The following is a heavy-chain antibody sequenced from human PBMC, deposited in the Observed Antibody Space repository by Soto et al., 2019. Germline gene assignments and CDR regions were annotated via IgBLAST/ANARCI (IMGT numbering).Heavy chain of an antibody. J-gene: IGHJ4*02. Sequence: ASLTLSCKASGDTLTEYYIHWVRQAPGQGLERMGTVNPSGGHTTYAQHFLGRVTMTRDTSTSTLYMELTSLTSDDTAKYYCARGGHVVVVTAALDYWGQGTLVTVSS. CDR1: GDTLTEYY. D-gene: IGHD2-21*02. CDR3: ARGGHVVVVTAALDY. CDR2: VNPSGGHT. V-gene: IGHV1-46*01.